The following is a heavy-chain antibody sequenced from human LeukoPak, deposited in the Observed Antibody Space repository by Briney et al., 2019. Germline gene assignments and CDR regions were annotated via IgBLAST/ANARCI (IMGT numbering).Heavy chain of an antibody. CDR1: GLTFPRYA. CDR3: ATAYCSSTNCYGPEY. J-gene: IGHJ4*02. D-gene: IGHD2-2*01. V-gene: IGHV3-64D*06. CDR2: ISTTGSRT. Sequence: GGSLRLSCSASGLTFPRYALHWVRQARGRGLEYGSAISTTGSRTYYADSVKGRFTISRDHSKSTMYLQMISLRPEDTAVYYCATAYCSSTNCYGPEYWGRGTLVTVSS.